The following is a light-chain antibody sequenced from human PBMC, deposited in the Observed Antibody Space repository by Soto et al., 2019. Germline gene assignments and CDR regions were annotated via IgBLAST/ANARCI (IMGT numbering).Light chain of an antibody. CDR1: SSDVGSHNL. CDR3: CTYGGSRAV. Sequence: QSALTQPASVAGSPGQSITISCTGTSSDVGSHNLVSWYQQHPGQAPKLMIYEVTKRPLGVSTRFSASKSGNTASLTISGLQAEDEAYYYCCTYGGSRAVFGGGTQLTLL. J-gene: IGLJ7*01. V-gene: IGLV2-23*02. CDR2: EVT.